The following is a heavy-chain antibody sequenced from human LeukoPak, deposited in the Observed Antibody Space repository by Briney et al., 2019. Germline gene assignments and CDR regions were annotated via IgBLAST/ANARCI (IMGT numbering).Heavy chain of an antibody. Sequence: PLETLSLTCTVTGGSISSHYWGWLRQPPGKGLEWIGNTWYFGSTSYNPSLSNRVTISEDTSKNQISLKLSSVTAADTAIYYCAATKRGYDDLHFHYWGQGRLVTVS. V-gene: IGHV4-59*11. D-gene: IGHD2-15*01. CDR2: TWYFGST. CDR1: GGSISSHY. J-gene: IGHJ4*02. CDR3: AATKRGYDDLHFHY.